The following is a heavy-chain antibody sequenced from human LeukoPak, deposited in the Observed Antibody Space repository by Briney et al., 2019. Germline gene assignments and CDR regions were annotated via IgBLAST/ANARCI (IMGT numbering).Heavy chain of an antibody. CDR3: ARLYYYDSSGYSSGDY. V-gene: IGHV4-59*01. CDR1: GGSISSYY. D-gene: IGHD3-22*01. CDR2: IYYSGST. J-gene: IGHJ4*02. Sequence: SETLSLTCTVSGGSISSYYWSRIRQPPGKGLEWIGYIYYSGSTNYNPSLKSRVTISVDTSKNQFSLKLSSVTAADTAVYYCARLYYYDSSGYSSGDYWGQGTLVTVSS.